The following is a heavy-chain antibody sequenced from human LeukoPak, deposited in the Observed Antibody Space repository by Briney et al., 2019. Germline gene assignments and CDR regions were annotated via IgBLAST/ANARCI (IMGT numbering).Heavy chain of an antibody. Sequence: GGSLRLSCAASGFTFSSYGMSWVRQAAGKGLEWVSAISGSGAYTYYADSVKGRFTISRDNSKNTLYLQMNSLRADDTAVYYCAKCSSGWLFDYWGQGTLVTVSS. J-gene: IGHJ4*02. CDR3: AKCSSGWLFDY. D-gene: IGHD6-19*01. V-gene: IGHV3-23*01. CDR1: GFTFSSYG. CDR2: ISGSGAYT.